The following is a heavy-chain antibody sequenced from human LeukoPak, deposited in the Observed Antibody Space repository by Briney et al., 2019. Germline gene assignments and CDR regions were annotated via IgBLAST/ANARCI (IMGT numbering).Heavy chain of an antibody. V-gene: IGHV3-7*01. D-gene: IGHD1-26*01. CDR3: AIAAGWEQAY. Sequence: GGSLRLSCAASGFTFSRYWMTWVRQAPGKGLEWVANIKEDGSEKNYVDSAMGRFTISRDIAKNSLYLQMNGLRAEDTAVYYCAIAAGWEQAYWGQGTLVTVSS. CDR2: IKEDGSEK. CDR1: GFTFSRYW. J-gene: IGHJ4*02.